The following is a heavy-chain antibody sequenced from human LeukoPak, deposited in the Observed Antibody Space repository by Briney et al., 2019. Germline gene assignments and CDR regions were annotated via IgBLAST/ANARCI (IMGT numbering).Heavy chain of an antibody. CDR1: GYTFTGYY. D-gene: IGHD6-19*01. J-gene: IGHJ5*02. V-gene: IGHV1-2*02. Sequence: ASVKVSCKASGYTFTGYYMHWVRQAPGQGLEWMGWINPNSGGTNYAQKFQDRVTMTRDTSISTAYMELSRLRSDDTAVYYCARTPQWLPDGDWFDPWGQGTLVTVSS. CDR2: INPNSGGT. CDR3: ARTPQWLPDGDWFDP.